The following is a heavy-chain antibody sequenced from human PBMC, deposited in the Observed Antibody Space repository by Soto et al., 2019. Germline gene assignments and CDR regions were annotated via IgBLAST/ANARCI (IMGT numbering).Heavy chain of an antibody. CDR2: ISSSGGYI. V-gene: IGHV3-21*02. J-gene: IGHJ6*02. CDR3: AGRIAAGGGMDV. Sequence: EVQLVESGGGLVKPGGSLRLSCEASGFTFSGHTLTWVRQAPGKGLEWVSSISSSGGYIHYADSVKGRFTISRDHANNSLFLQMNSLRVEDTALYYCAGRIAAGGGMDVWGQGTTVSVSS. D-gene: IGHD6-13*01. CDR1: GFTFSGHT.